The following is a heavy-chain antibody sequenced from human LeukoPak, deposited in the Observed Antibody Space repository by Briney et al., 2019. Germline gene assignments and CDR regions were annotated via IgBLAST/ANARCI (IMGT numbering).Heavy chain of an antibody. CDR1: GFTFSSYS. J-gene: IGHJ3*02. D-gene: IGHD2-2*01. V-gene: IGHV3-21*01. CDR3: AREAAYCSSTSCYYAFDI. CDR2: ISSSSSYI. Sequence: GGSLRLSCAASGFTFSSYSMNWVRQAPGKGLEWVSSISSSSSYIYYAGSVKGRFTISRDNAKNSLYLQMSSLRAEDTAVYYCAREAAYCSSTSCYYAFDIWGQGTMVTVSS.